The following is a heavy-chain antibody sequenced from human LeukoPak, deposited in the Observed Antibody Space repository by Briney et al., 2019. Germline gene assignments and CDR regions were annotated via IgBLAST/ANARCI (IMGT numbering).Heavy chain of an antibody. CDR3: VGDRDGCNY. V-gene: IGHV3-74*01. Sequence: GGSLRLSCAASGFISSNYVIHWVRQAPGKGLVWVSRINSDGSDKRYADSVKGRFTISRDNAKNTLYLQMSSLRAEDTAVYFCVGDRDGCNYWGQGTLVTVSS. J-gene: IGHJ4*02. D-gene: IGHD5-24*01. CDR2: INSDGSDK. CDR1: GFISSNYV.